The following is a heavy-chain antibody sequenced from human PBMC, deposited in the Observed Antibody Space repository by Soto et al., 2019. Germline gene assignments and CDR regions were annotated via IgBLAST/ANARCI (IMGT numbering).Heavy chain of an antibody. CDR3: ARGPRRIAAARRYYYGMDV. V-gene: IGHV4-34*01. D-gene: IGHD6-13*01. CDR1: GGSFSGYY. J-gene: IGHJ6*02. CDR2: INHSGST. Sequence: LPETLSLTCAVYGGSFSGYYWSWIRQPPGKGLEWIGEINHSGSTNYNPSLKSRVAISVDTSKNQFSLKLSSVTAADTAVYYCARGPRRIAAARRYYYGMDVWGQGTTVTVSS.